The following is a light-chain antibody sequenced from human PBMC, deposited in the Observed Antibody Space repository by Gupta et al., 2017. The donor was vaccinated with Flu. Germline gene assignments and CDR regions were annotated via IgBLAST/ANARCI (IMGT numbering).Light chain of an antibody. V-gene: IGKV1-5*03. CDR3: QEDNTYSQT. J-gene: IGKJ1*01. CDR2: KAS. Sequence: DIQMTQSPSTLSASVGDRVTITCRASQSISSWLAWYQQKPGKAPKLLIYKASSLESGVPSRFSGSGSGTAFTLSIMRLQPDDFATYYCQEDNTYSQTFGQGTKLEIK. CDR1: QSISSW.